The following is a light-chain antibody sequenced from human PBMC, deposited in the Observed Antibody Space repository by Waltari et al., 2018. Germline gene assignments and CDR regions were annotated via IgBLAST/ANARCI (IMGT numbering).Light chain of an antibody. J-gene: IGLJ3*02. CDR1: SGHSSNV. CDR3: QTGGHGTWV. CDR2: VNSDGSH. Sequence: QLVLTQSPSASASLGASVKLTCTLSSGHSSNVIAWHQQQPEKGPRYLMKVNSDGSHSKGDKIPGRFAGSSAGAEHYLTSSSRQSEDEADYYCQTGGHGTWVFGGGTKLTVL. V-gene: IGLV4-69*01.